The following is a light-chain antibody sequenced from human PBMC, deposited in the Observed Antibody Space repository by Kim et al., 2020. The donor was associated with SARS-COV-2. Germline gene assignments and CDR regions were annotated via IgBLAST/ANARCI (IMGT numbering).Light chain of an antibody. CDR2: DNS. CDR1: SSNIGNNY. J-gene: IGLJ2*01. CDR3: GTWDSSLSAVV. V-gene: IGLV1-51*01. Sequence: GQKVPISCSGSSSNIGNNYVSWYQQLPGTAPKLLIYDNSKRPSGIPDRFSGSKSGTSATLGITGLQTGDEADYYCGTWDSSLSAVVFGGGTKLTVL.